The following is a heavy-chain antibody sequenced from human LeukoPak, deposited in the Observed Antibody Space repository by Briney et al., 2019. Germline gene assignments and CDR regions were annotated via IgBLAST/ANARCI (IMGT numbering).Heavy chain of an antibody. Sequence: GGSLRLSCAASGFTFSGYSMNWVRQAPGKGLEWVSSISSRSSYIYYGDSVKGRFTISRDNAKNSLYLQLNSLRAEDTAVYYCASGSIVAYYFDYWGQGTLVTVSS. CDR3: ASGSIVAYYFDY. CDR2: ISSRSSYI. J-gene: IGHJ4*02. V-gene: IGHV3-21*01. CDR1: GFTFSGYS. D-gene: IGHD6-13*01.